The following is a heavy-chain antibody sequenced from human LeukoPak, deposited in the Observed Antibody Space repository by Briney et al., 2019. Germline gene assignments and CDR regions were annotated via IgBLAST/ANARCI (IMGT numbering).Heavy chain of an antibody. CDR3: ARRNYYDSSGYYYFDY. D-gene: IGHD3-22*01. V-gene: IGHV1-69*05. CDR1: GGTFSSYA. CDR2: IIPIFGTA. J-gene: IGHJ4*02. Sequence: ASVKVSCKASGGTFSSYAISWVRQAPGQGLEWMGGIIPIFGTANYAQKFQGRVTITTDESTSTAYMELSSLRSEDTAVYYCARRNYYDSSGYYYFDYWGQGTLVTASS.